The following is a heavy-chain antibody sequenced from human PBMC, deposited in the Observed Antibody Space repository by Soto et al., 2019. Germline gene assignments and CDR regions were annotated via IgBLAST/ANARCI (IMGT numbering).Heavy chain of an antibody. J-gene: IGHJ6*02. CDR2: ISHVGNS. CDR1: GDSISSRNW. V-gene: IGHV4-4*02. CDR3: ARAGRGYCSSFTCDSGLYGMDV. Sequence: SETLSLTCAVSGDSISSRNWWNWVRQPPGKGLEWIGQISHVGNSNYNPSLQSRLTISVDKSKNQFSLELRSVTAADTAVYYCARAGRGYCSSFTCDSGLYGMDVWGQGTTVTVSS. D-gene: IGHD2-15*01.